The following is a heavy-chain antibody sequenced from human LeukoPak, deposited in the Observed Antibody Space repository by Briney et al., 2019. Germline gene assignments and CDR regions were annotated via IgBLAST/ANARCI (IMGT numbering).Heavy chain of an antibody. CDR1: GFTFSDAW. CDR2: IKSKTDGGTT. CDR3: ARSGYYYGSGSYYSGAFDY. J-gene: IGHJ4*02. Sequence: PGGSLRLSCAASGFTFSDAWMTWVRQAPGKGLEWVGRIKSKTDGGTTDYAAPVKGRFTISRDDSENTLYLQMSSLKTEDTAVYYCARSGYYYGSGSYYSGAFDYWGQGTLVTVSS. D-gene: IGHD3-10*01. V-gene: IGHV3-15*01.